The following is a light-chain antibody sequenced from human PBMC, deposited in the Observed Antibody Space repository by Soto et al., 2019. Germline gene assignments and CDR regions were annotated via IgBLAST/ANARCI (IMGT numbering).Light chain of an antibody. Sequence: EIVMTQSPDTLSVSPGERATLSCRASQSVSNYLAWYQEKPGQAPRLLIYDAFNRATGIPARFSGSGSGTDFTLTISSLEPEDFAVYYCHQRSSWPITFGQGTRLEI. CDR2: DAF. CDR1: QSVSNY. CDR3: HQRSSWPIT. V-gene: IGKV3-11*01. J-gene: IGKJ5*01.